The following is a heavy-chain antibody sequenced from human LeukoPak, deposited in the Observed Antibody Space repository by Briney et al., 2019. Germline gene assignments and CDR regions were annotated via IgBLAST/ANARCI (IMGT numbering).Heavy chain of an antibody. CDR1: GFTVSSNY. J-gene: IGHJ3*02. CDR3: ARDAYCGGDCYQDAFDI. D-gene: IGHD2-21*02. V-gene: IGHV3-66*01. Sequence: PGGSLRLSCAASGFTVSSNYMSWVRQAPGKGLEWVSVIYSGGSTYYADSVKGRFTISRDNSKNTLYLQMNSLGAEDTAVYYCARDAYCGGDCYQDAFDIWGQGTMVTVSS. CDR2: IYSGGST.